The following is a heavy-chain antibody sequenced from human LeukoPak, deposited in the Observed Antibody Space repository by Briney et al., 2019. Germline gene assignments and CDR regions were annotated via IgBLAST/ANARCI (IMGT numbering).Heavy chain of an antibody. V-gene: IGHV3-53*01. CDR2: IYSGGST. CDR1: GFTVTINY. CDR3: ARSSGVTTPDRAFYI. J-gene: IGHJ3*02. D-gene: IGHD3-10*01. Sequence: PGGSLRLSCAASGFTVTINYMSWVRQAPGKGLEWVSAIYSGGSTYYGDSVKGRFTISRDNSENRLYLQMNSLRAEDTAVYYCARSSGVTTPDRAFYIWGQGTMVTVSS.